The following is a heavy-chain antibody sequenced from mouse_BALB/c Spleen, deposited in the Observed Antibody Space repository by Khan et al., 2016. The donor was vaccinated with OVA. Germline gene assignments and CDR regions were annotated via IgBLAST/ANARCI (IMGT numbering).Heavy chain of an antibody. CDR3: ARVGYDGTMDY. CDR1: GYTFTNYG. J-gene: IGHJ4*01. D-gene: IGHD2-14*01. CDR2: TNTYTGEP. V-gene: IGHV9-3-1*01. Sequence: LVESGPDLKKPGETVKISCKASGYTFTNYGMNWVKQVPGKGLKWMGWTNTYTGEPTYADDFKGRFAFSLETSARTAYLQINNLKNEDTTTYFCARVGYDGTMDYWGQGTSVTVSS.